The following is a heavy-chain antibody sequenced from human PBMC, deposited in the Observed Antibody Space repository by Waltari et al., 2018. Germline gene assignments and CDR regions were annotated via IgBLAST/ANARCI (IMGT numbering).Heavy chain of an antibody. CDR1: GFTFRSYA. D-gene: IGHD3-10*01. J-gene: IGHJ3*02. CDR3: AKVGLWFGDRESRENDAFDI. CDR2: ISGSGGST. V-gene: IGHV3-23*01. Sequence: EMQLLESGGGLVQPGGSLRLSCAASGFTFRSYAMSWVRQAPGKGLEWVSSISGSGGSTYYADSVKGRFTISRDNSKNTLNVQMNSLRAEDTAVYYCAKVGLWFGDRESRENDAFDIWGQGTMVTVSS.